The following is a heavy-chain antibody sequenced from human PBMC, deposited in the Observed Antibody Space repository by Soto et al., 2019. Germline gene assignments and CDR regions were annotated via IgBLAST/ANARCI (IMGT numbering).Heavy chain of an antibody. Sequence: GGSLRLSCAASGFTFSSYAMHWVRQAPGKGLEWVAVISYDGSNKYYADSVKGRFTISRDNSKNTLYLQMNSLRAEDTAVYYCARPDSSGWHPYWGQGTLVTSPQ. D-gene: IGHD6-19*01. CDR1: GFTFSSYA. CDR2: ISYDGSNK. CDR3: ARPDSSGWHPY. V-gene: IGHV3-30-3*01. J-gene: IGHJ4*02.